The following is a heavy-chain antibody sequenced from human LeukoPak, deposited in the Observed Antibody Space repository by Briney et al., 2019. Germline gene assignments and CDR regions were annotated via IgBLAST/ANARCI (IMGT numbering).Heavy chain of an antibody. Sequence: SETLSLTCAVYGGSFSGYYWSWIRQPPGKGPEWIGYINYSGSTNYNPSLKSRVTISVDTSKNQFSLKLSSVTAADTAVYYCARATTVTAYYFDQWGQGTLVTVSS. D-gene: IGHD4-17*01. J-gene: IGHJ4*02. CDR1: GGSFSGYY. CDR2: INYSGST. CDR3: ARATTVTAYYFDQ. V-gene: IGHV4-59*08.